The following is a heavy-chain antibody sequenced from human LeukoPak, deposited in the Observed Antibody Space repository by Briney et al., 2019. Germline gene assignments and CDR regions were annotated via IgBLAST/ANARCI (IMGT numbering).Heavy chain of an antibody. V-gene: IGHV4-31*03. Sequence: SPTLSLTCTVSGASISSGGYCSGWLRQHPGKGLQRFVYIYYTGSTYYHPSLKTRFTISVATSKNQFFLKLSSVTAADTAVYYCARAGYYYDSSGYCHFDYWGQGTLVTVSS. CDR3: ARAGYYYDSSGYCHFDY. CDR2: IYYTGST. D-gene: IGHD3-22*01. J-gene: IGHJ4*02. CDR1: GASISSGGYC.